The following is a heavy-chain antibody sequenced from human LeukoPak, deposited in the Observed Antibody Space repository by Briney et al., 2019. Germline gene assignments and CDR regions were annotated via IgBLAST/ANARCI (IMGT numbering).Heavy chain of an antibody. V-gene: IGHV3-21*01. D-gene: IGHD2-2*01. Sequence: GGSLRLSCAASGFTFSSYSMNWVRQAPGKGLEWVSSISSSSSYIYYADSVKGRFTISRDNAKNSLYLQMNSLRAEDTAVYYCARDLGYCSSTSCCSYYYGMDVWGQGTTVTVSS. CDR3: ARDLGYCSSTSCCSYYYGMDV. J-gene: IGHJ6*02. CDR2: ISSSSSYI. CDR1: GFTFSSYS.